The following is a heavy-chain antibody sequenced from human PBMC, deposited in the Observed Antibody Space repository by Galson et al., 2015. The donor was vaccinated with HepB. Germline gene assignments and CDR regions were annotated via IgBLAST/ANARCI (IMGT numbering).Heavy chain of an antibody. J-gene: IGHJ6*03. CDR3: ARAGCSSSWYDLYYYYMDV. CDR1: GYTFTSYD. CDR2: MNPNSGNT. V-gene: IGHV1-8*01. Sequence: SVKVSCKASGYTFTSYDINWVRQATGQGLEWMGWMNPNSGNTGYAQKFQGRVTMTRNTSISTAYIELSSLRSEDTAVYYCARAGCSSSWYDLYYYYMDVWGKGTTVTVSS. D-gene: IGHD6-13*01.